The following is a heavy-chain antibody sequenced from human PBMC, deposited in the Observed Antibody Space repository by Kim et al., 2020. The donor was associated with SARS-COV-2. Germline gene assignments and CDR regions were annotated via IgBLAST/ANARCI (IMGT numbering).Heavy chain of an antibody. V-gene: IGHV4-59*01. CDR2: IYYSGST. CDR3: ARDPRHWEPYHFDI. D-gene: IGHD1-26*01. Sequence: SETLSLTCTVSGGSISSYYWSWIRQPPGKGLEWIGYIYYSGSTNYNPSLKSRVTISVDTSKNQFSLKLSSVTAADTAVYYCARDPRHWEPYHFDIWGQGTMVTVSS. CDR1: GGSISSYY. J-gene: IGHJ3*02.